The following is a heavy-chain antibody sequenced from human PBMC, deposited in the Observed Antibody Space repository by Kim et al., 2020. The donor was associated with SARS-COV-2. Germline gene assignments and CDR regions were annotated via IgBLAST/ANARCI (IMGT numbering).Heavy chain of an antibody. Sequence: GGSLRLSCAASGFTFSSYSMNWVRQAPGKGLEWVSSISSSSSYIYYADSVMGRFTISRDNAKNSLYLQMNSLRAEDTAVYYCARDGTYYDYVWGSYRSEGGGYYYGMDVWGQGTTVTVSS. CDR2: ISSSSSYI. J-gene: IGHJ6*02. V-gene: IGHV3-21*01. CDR3: ARDGTYYDYVWGSYRSEGGGYYYGMDV. D-gene: IGHD3-16*02. CDR1: GFTFSSYS.